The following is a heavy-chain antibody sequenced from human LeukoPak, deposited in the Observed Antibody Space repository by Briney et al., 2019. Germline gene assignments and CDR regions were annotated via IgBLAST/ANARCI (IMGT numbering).Heavy chain of an antibody. CDR2: ISSTSSTI. J-gene: IGHJ4*02. CDR3: AKDGYKWNFDN. V-gene: IGHV3-48*02. Sequence: GGSLRLSCAASGFTFSNYGMNWVRQAPGKGLEWVSYISSTSSTIYYADSVKGRFTISRDNAKNSLYLQMKSLRDEDTAVYYCAKDGYKWNFDNWGQGTLVTVSS. CDR1: GFTFSNYG. D-gene: IGHD5-24*01.